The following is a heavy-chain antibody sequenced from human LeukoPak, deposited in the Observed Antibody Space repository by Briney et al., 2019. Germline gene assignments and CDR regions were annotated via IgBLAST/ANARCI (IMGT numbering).Heavy chain of an antibody. D-gene: IGHD1-26*01. Sequence: RAGGSLRLSCAASGFTFSNAWMAWVRQAPGKGLVFVGRIRNKSDGGTADSADPLKGRFTISRDDSTNTLYLQMNSLETEDTAVYYCTPWGGSFSRYWGQGTLVTVSS. CDR1: GFTFSNAW. J-gene: IGHJ4*02. V-gene: IGHV3-15*01. CDR3: TPWGGSFSRY. CDR2: IRNKSDGGTA.